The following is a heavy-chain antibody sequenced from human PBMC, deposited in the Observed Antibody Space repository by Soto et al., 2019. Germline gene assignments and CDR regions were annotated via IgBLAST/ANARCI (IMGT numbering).Heavy chain of an antibody. J-gene: IGHJ4*02. CDR2: IIPIFGTA. Sequence: QVQLVQSGAEVKKPGSSVKVSCKASGRTFSSYAISWVRQAPGQGLEWMGGIIPIFGTANYAQKFQGRVTITAGESTSTVYMELSSLRSEDTAVYYCARDSRDGYTVYYFDYWGQGTMVPVS. CDR1: GRTFSSYA. CDR3: ARDSRDGYTVYYFDY. V-gene: IGHV1-69*01. D-gene: IGHD5-12*01.